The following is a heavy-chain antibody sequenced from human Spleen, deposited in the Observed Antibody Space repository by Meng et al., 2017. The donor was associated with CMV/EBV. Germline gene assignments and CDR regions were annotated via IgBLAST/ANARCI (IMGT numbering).Heavy chain of an antibody. J-gene: IGHJ5*02. CDR2: ISGSSSDI. CDR3: ARDYDILTGYYTFNWLDP. V-gene: IGHV3-21*01. D-gene: IGHD3-9*01. CDR1: TFSGYS. Sequence: TFSGYSMNLVSQAPGKGLDWVSSISGSSSDIYYADSVKGRFTISRDNAKNSLYLQMSSLRAEDTAVYYCARDYDILTGYYTFNWLDPWGQGTLVTVSS.